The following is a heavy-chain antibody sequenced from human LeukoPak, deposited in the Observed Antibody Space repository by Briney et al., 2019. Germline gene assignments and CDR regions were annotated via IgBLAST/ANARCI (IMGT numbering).Heavy chain of an antibody. CDR1: GYTFTSYG. V-gene: IGHV1-18*01. CDR2: ISAYNGNT. D-gene: IGHD6-19*01. Sequence: GASVKVSCKASGYTFTSYGISWVRQAPGQGLEWMGWISAYNGNTNYAQKLQGRVTMTTDTSTSTAYMELRSLRSDDTAVYYCARVEGVAGTYYYYYGMDVWGQGTTVTASS. J-gene: IGHJ6*02. CDR3: ARVEGVAGTYYYYYGMDV.